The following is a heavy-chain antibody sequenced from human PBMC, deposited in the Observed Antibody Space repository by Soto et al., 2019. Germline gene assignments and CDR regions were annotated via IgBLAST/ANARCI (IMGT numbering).Heavy chain of an antibody. CDR2: IVVGSGNT. CDR3: AAVPWGMTYGGMDV. Sequence: QMQLVQSGPEVKKPGTSVKVSCKASGFTFTSSAVQWVRQARGQRLEWIGWIVVGSGNTNYAQKFQERVTITGDMSTSTAYMELSSLRSEDTAVYYCAAVPWGMTYGGMDVWGQGTTVTVSS. J-gene: IGHJ6*02. V-gene: IGHV1-58*01. D-gene: IGHD3-10*01. CDR1: GFTFTSSA.